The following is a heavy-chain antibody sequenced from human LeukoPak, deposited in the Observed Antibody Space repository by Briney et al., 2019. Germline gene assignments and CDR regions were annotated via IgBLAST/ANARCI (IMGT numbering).Heavy chain of an antibody. V-gene: IGHV3-23*01. Sequence: PGGSLRLSCAASGFTFSTYGMSWVRQAPGKGPEWVSAISGSGGSKYYADSVKGRFTISRDNSKNKLYLQMNSLRAEDTAVYYCAKDWDWELLIFDYWGQGTLVTVSS. CDR2: ISGSGGSK. J-gene: IGHJ4*02. CDR1: GFTFSTYG. CDR3: AKDWDWELLIFDY. D-gene: IGHD1-26*01.